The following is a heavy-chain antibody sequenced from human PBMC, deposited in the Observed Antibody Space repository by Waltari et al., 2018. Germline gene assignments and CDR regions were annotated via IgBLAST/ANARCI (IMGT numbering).Heavy chain of an antibody. D-gene: IGHD4-17*01. CDR3: ARSSTRTTVTTFHAFDI. Sequence: QVQLQESGPGLVKPSQTLSLTCTVSGGSISSGSYYWSWLRQPAGKGLEWIGRIYTSGSTNYNPSLKSRVTISVDTSKNQFSLKLSSVTAADTAVYYCARSSTRTTVTTFHAFDIWGQGTMVTVSS. CDR1: GGSISSGSYY. J-gene: IGHJ3*02. V-gene: IGHV4-61*02. CDR2: IYTSGST.